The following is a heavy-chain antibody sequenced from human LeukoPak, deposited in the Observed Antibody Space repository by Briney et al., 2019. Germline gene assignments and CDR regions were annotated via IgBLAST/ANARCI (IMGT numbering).Heavy chain of an antibody. CDR2: ISANGVST. CDR3: ARGGLGATNAAFDI. J-gene: IGHJ3*02. CDR1: GFSFSSYA. Sequence: GGSLRLSCSASGFSFSSYAMHWVRQAPGEGLEYVSAISANGVSTYYANSVKGRFTISRDNSKNTLYLQMGSLRAEDMAVYYCARGGLGATNAAFDIWGRGTMVTVSS. D-gene: IGHD1-26*01. V-gene: IGHV3-64*01.